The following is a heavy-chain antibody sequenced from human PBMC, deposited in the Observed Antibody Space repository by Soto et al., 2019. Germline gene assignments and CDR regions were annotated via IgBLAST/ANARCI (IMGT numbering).Heavy chain of an antibody. V-gene: IGHV3-23*01. CDR2: ISGSGGST. J-gene: IGHJ6*02. CDR3: AKEGEAARLHYYYGMDV. D-gene: IGHD6-6*01. CDR1: GFTFSSYA. Sequence: QPGGSLRLSCAASGFTFSSYAMSWVRQAPGKGLEWVSAISGSGGSTYYADSVKGRFTISRDNSKNTLYLQMNSLRAEDTAVYYCAKEGEAARLHYYYGMDVWGQGTTVTVSS.